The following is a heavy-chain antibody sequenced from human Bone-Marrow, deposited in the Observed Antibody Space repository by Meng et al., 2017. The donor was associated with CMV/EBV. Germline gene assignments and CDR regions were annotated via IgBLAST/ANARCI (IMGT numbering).Heavy chain of an antibody. CDR3: GRVQGGHV. CDR1: GFTFRTYS. J-gene: IGHJ6*02. Sequence: ESMKISCDASGFTFRTYSMNCVRQAPGKGLEWVPSISSSSTYTHYADLVKVWSTISRDNAKHSLYLQRNSLRAEGTAVYYCGRVQGGHVWGQGTTVTVSS. CDR2: ISSSSTYT. D-gene: IGHD3-16*01. V-gene: IGHV3-21*01.